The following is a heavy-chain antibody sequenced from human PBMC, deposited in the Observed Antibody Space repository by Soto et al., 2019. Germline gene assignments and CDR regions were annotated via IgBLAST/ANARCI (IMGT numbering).Heavy chain of an antibody. Sequence: EVRLLESGGGLVQPGGSLRLSCEASGFTFDSYGMSWVRQPPGKGLQWISHISGSGDVTYYADSVKGRFTISRDNFKNTVYLQMNTLRADDTAIDYCAKVRSQLPFGFQDWGLGTLVTVSS. J-gene: IGHJ1*01. D-gene: IGHD3-16*01. CDR2: ISGSGDVT. CDR1: GFTFDSYG. V-gene: IGHV3-23*01. CDR3: AKVRSQLPFGFQD.